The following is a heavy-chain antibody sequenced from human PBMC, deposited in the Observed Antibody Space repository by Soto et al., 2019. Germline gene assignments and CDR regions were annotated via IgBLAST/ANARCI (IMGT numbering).Heavy chain of an antibody. CDR1: GFTFSSYG. J-gene: IGHJ6*02. Sequence: QVPLVESGGGVVQPGRSLRLSCAASGFTFSSYGMNWVRQAPGKGLEWVAVISYDGSNKYYADSVKGRFTISRDSSKNMLYLQMNSLGAEDTAVYYCAKEDSSSWHYYYGMDVWGQGTTVTVSS. D-gene: IGHD6-13*01. CDR3: AKEDSSSWHYYYGMDV. V-gene: IGHV3-30*18. CDR2: ISYDGSNK.